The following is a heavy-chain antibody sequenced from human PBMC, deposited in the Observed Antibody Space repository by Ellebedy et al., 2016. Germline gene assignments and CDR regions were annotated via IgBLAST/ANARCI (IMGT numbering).Heavy chain of an antibody. CDR2: IKQDGSES. D-gene: IGHD5-18*01. CDR3: AKSVDTAMDP. V-gene: IGHV3-7*01. CDR1: GFTFSTYW. Sequence: GGSLRLSCAASGFTFSTYWMSWVRQAPGKGLEWVANIKQDGSESYYVDSVKGRFTISRDNSKNTLYLQMNSLRAEDTAVYYCAKSVDTAMDPWGQGTLVTVSS. J-gene: IGHJ5*02.